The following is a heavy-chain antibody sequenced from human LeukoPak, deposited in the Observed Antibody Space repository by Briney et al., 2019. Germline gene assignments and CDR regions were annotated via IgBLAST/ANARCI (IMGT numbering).Heavy chain of an antibody. CDR3: ARNGNPRVFLEWSLSE. V-gene: IGHV4-59*01. CDR2: IYYSGST. D-gene: IGHD3-3*01. Sequence: SETLSLTCTVSGGSISSYYWSWIRQPPGKGLEWIGYIYYSGSTNYNPSLKGRVTISVDTSKNQFSLKLSSVTAADTAVYYCARNGNPRVFLEWSLSEWGQGTMVTVSS. CDR1: GGSISSYY. J-gene: IGHJ3*01.